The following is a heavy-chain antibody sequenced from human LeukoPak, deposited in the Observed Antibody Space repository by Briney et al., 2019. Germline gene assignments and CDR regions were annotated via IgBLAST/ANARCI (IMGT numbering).Heavy chain of an antibody. Sequence: GGSLRLSCAASGFSFSNHSMNWVRQAPGKGLEWVSYISRSSTTIYYADSVKGRFTISRDNAKNSLYLQMNSLRAEDTAVYYCARVRQDYYYDSSGYYYAFDIWGQGTMVTVSS. CDR2: ISRSSTTI. CDR3: ARVRQDYYYDSSGYYYAFDI. CDR1: GFSFSNHS. D-gene: IGHD3-22*01. V-gene: IGHV3-48*01. J-gene: IGHJ3*02.